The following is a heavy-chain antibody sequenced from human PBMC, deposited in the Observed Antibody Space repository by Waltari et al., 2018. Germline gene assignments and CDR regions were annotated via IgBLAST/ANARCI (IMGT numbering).Heavy chain of an antibody. J-gene: IGHJ4*02. CDR3: ASDDDYCSGTTCHRQDY. Sequence: VQLQESGPGLVKPSETLSLTCTVSGGSITSYYWNWIRQPAGKGLEWIGRIYPSGSTIYNPSLMSRVTVSVDTSKNQISLKLSSVTAADTAVYFCASDDDYCSGTTCHRQDYWGQGTRATVSS. CDR1: GGSITSYY. CDR2: IYPSGST. D-gene: IGHD2-15*01. V-gene: IGHV4-4*07.